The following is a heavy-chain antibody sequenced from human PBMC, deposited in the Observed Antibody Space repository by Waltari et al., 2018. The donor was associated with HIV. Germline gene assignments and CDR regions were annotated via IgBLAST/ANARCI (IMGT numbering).Heavy chain of an antibody. CDR1: GDSVSSNSAA. Sequence: VQLQQSGPGLVKPSQTPSLTCAISGDSVSSNSAAWNWSMPSPSRGLEWLGRTYYRSKWYNDYAVSVKSRITINPDTSKNQFSLQLNSVTPEDTAVYYCARGPREMGGSSSWVDYWGQGTLVTVSS. CDR2: TYYRSKWYN. CDR3: ARGPREMGGSSSWVDY. V-gene: IGHV6-1*01. D-gene: IGHD6-6*01. J-gene: IGHJ4*02.